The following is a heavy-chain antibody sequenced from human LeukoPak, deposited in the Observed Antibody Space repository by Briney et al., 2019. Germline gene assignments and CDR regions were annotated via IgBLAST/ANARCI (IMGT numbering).Heavy chain of an antibody. CDR1: GFTFDDYG. J-gene: IGHJ4*02. CDR2: INWSGGST. V-gene: IGHV3-20*04. D-gene: IGHD6-13*01. CDR3: ARLKAAAGSNFDY. Sequence: GGSLRLSCAASGFTFDDYGMSWVRQAPGKRLEWVSGINWSGGSTSYADSVKGRFTISRDTAKNSLYLQMNSLRAEDTALYYCARLKAAAGSNFDYWGQGTLVTVSS.